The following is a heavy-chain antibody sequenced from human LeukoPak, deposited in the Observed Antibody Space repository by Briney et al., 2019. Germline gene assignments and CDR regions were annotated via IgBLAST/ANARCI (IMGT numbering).Heavy chain of an antibody. CDR1: GYSFTTYW. CDR3: AIHGYSGSYGWYFDL. CDR2: IYPRDSDT. D-gene: IGHD1-26*01. J-gene: IGHJ2*01. V-gene: IGHV5-51*01. Sequence: GESLKISSKGSGYSFTTYWIGWVRQMPGKGLEWMGIIYPRDSDTRYSPSFQGQVTISADKSISTAYLQWSSLKASDTAMYYCAIHGYSGSYGWYFDLWGRGTLVTVSS.